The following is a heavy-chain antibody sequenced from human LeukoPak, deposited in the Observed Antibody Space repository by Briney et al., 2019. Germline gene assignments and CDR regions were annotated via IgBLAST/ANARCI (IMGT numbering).Heavy chain of an antibody. CDR1: GGSISSSSYS. D-gene: IGHD2-2*02. Sequence: PSETLSLTCTVSGGSISSSSYSWGWIRQPPGKGLEWIGSIYYSGSTYYNPSLKSRVTISVDTSKNQFSLKLSSVTAADTAVYYCAGGFGGLLYPPSPDYWGQGTLSPSPQ. CDR2: IYYSGST. J-gene: IGHJ4*02. CDR3: AGGFGGLLYPPSPDY. V-gene: IGHV4-39*01.